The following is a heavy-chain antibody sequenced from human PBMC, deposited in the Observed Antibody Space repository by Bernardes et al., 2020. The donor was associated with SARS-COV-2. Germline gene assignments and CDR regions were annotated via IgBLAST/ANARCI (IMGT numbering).Heavy chain of an antibody. J-gene: IGHJ2*01. CDR1: GFTFDDYG. Sequence: GGSLRLSCAASGFTFDDYGMSWVRQAPGKGLAWVSGINWNGGSSGYADSVKGRFTISRDNAKNSLYLQMNSLRAEDTALYHCARAAVALGYFDLWGRGTLVTVSS. CDR2: INWNGGSS. CDR3: ARAAVALGYFDL. V-gene: IGHV3-20*01. D-gene: IGHD6-19*01.